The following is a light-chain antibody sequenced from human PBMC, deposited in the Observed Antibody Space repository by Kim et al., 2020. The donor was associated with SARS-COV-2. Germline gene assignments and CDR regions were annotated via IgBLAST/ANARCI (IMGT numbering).Light chain of an antibody. J-gene: IGKJ4*01. Sequence: DIVMAQSPDSLAVSLGERATINCKSTRSLLYNSNNKNYLAGYQQKPGKPPRLLIYWASTRESGVPDRFSGSGSGTDFTLTINSLHTEDVAVYYCQQYYSALVTFGGGTKVDIK. V-gene: IGKV4-1*01. CDR3: QQYYSALVT. CDR1: RSLLYNSNNKNY. CDR2: WAS.